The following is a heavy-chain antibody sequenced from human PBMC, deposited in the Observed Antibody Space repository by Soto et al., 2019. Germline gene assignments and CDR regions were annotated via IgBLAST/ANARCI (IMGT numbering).Heavy chain of an antibody. V-gene: IGHV3-30-3*01. Sequence: GGSLRLSCAASGFTFSSYAMHWVRQAPGKGLEWVAVISYDGSNKYYADSVKGRFTISRDNSKNTLYLQMNSLRAEDTAVYYCARVRARGEAAAVFDYWGQGTLVTVSS. CDR1: GFTFSSYA. J-gene: IGHJ4*02. CDR3: ARVRARGEAAAVFDY. D-gene: IGHD6-13*01. CDR2: ISYDGSNK.